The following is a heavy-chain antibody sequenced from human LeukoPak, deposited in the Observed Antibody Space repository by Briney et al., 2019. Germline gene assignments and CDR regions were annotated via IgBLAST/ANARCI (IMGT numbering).Heavy chain of an antibody. V-gene: IGHV3-11*01. Sequence: GGSLRLSCAASEFTFNDYYMSWIRQAPGKGLEWLSYINIGGTNTHYADSVKGRFTISRDNAKKSLYLEMNNLRAEDTAVYYCATDGVGFDTWGQGVLVTVSS. CDR2: INIGGTNT. CDR3: ATDGVGFDT. CDR1: EFTFNDYY. J-gene: IGHJ5*02.